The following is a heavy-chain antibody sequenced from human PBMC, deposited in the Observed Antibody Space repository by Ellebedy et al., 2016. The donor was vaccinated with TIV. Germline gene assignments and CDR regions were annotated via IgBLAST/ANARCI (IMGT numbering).Heavy chain of an antibody. Sequence: MPSETLSLTCTVSGGSISIFYWSWIRQPPGKGLEWIGCIYSNGSPNYNPSLKSRVTLSVDTSKNQFSLNLSSVTATDTAVYYCARGWDYYGSGSYIATYYFDYWGQGSLVTVSS. CDR1: GGSISIFY. D-gene: IGHD3-10*01. V-gene: IGHV4-59*01. CDR3: ARGWDYYGSGSYIATYYFDY. J-gene: IGHJ4*02. CDR2: IYSNGSP.